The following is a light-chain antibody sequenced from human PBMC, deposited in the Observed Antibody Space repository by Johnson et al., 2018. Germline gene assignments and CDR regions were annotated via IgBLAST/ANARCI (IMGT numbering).Light chain of an antibody. CDR1: SSNIGNNY. Sequence: QSVLTQPPSVSAAPGQKVTISCSGSSSNIGNNYVSWYQQLPGTAPTLLIYENNKRPSGIPARFSGSKSGTSATLGIPDLQTGDEADYYCGTWDSSLSAGNVFGTGTKVTVL. V-gene: IGLV1-51*02. CDR2: ENN. J-gene: IGLJ1*01. CDR3: GTWDSSLSAGNV.